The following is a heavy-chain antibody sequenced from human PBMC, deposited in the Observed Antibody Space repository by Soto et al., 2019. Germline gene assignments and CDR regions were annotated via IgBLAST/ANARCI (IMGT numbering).Heavy chain of an antibody. Sequence: ASVKVSCKASGYTFTSYDINWVRQATGQGFEYLGWMNPNSGNTGYVKKFQGRVTMTRDTSKNQVVLIMTNMDPVDTATYYCVQTHKWLRFDYWGQGTLVTVSS. J-gene: IGHJ4*02. CDR2: MNPNSGNT. V-gene: IGHV1-8*01. CDR1: GYTFTSYD. D-gene: IGHD5-12*01. CDR3: VQTHKWLRFDY.